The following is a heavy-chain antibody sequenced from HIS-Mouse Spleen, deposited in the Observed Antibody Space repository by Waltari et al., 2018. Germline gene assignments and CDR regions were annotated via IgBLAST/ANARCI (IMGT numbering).Heavy chain of an antibody. V-gene: IGHV1-69*01. Sequence: QVQLVQSGAEVTKPGSSVKVSCKASGGTFSSYAISWVRQAPGRGLEWMGGIIPIFGTANYAQKFQGRVTITADESTSTAYMELSSLRSEDTAVYYCARDVGYCTNGVCYNHYGMDVWGQGTTVTVSS. CDR2: IIPIFGTA. CDR3: ARDVGYCTNGVCYNHYGMDV. D-gene: IGHD2-8*01. CDR1: GGTFSSYA. J-gene: IGHJ6*02.